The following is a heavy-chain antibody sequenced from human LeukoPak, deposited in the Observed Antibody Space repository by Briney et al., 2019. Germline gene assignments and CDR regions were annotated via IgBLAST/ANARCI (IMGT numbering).Heavy chain of an antibody. D-gene: IGHD2-15*01. J-gene: IGHJ6*03. CDR1: GFYFCDYE. Sequence: GGSLRLSCAASGFYFCDYEMNWVRQAPGKGLEWVSYIYSSGTAIYYADSVKGRFTISRDNAKNSLYLQMDSLRAEDTAVYYCVRVYCSGGGCYYRGVYSYYMDVWGKGATVTVSS. CDR2: IYSSGTAI. CDR3: VRVYCSGGGCYYRGVYSYYMDV. V-gene: IGHV3-48*03.